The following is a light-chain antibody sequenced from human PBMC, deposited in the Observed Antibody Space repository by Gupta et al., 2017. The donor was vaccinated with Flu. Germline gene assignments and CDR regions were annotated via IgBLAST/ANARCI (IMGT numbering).Light chain of an antibody. CDR2: LVS. J-gene: IGKJ2*01. CDR3: MQALQTPYT. V-gene: IGKV2-28*01. CDR1: QSLLHSNENNY. Sequence: EIVMTQSPLSLPVTPGEPASISCRSSQSLLHSNENNYLDWYVQKPGQSPRLLIYLVSSRASWVPDRFSGSGSGTDFTLKISRVEAEDVGVYFCMQALQTPYTFGQGTKLEIK.